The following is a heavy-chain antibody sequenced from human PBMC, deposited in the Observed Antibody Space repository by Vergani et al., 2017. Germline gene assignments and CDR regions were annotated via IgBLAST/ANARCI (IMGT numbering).Heavy chain of an antibody. Sequence: EVQLVESGGGLVKPGGSLRLSCAASGFTFSSYSMNWVRQAPGKGLEWVSSISSSSSYIYYADSVKGRFTISRDNAKNSLYLPMNSLRAEDTAVYYCARDRRGHYGSGMKKYYYGMDVWGQGTTVTVSS. V-gene: IGHV3-21*01. D-gene: IGHD3-10*01. CDR2: ISSSSSYI. CDR3: ARDRRGHYGSGMKKYYYGMDV. J-gene: IGHJ6*02. CDR1: GFTFSSYS.